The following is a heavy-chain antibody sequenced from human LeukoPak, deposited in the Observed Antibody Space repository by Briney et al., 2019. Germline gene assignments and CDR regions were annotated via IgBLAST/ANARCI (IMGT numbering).Heavy chain of an antibody. J-gene: IGHJ4*02. CDR3: ARGGPRGYSYDY. V-gene: IGHV4-34*01. Sequence: GSLRLSCAASGFTFSSYEMNWVRQAPGKGLEWIGEINHSGSTNYNPSLKGRVTISVDTSKNQFSLKLSSVTAADTAVYYCARGGPRGYSYDYWGQGTLVTVSS. CDR2: INHSGST. CDR1: GFTFSSYE. D-gene: IGHD5-18*01.